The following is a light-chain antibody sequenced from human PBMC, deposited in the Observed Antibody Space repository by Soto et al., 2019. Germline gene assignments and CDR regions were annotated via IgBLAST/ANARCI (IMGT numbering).Light chain of an antibody. CDR2: DNN. V-gene: IGLV1-51*01. CDR1: SSNIGNNY. J-gene: IGLJ2*01. Sequence: QSVLTQPPSVSAAPGQKVTISCSGSSSNIGNNYVSWYQQLPGTAPKLLIYDNNKRPSGIPDRFSGSKSGTSATLGITGLQTGDEADYYCGTWDSSLSAGVFGGGPNVTVL. CDR3: GTWDSSLSAGV.